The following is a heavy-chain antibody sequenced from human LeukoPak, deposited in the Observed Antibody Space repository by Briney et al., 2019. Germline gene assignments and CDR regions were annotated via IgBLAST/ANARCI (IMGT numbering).Heavy chain of an antibody. D-gene: IGHD3-22*01. CDR1: NGSISSNY. J-gene: IGHJ3*01. V-gene: IGHV4-4*07. Sequence: SETLSLTCTVSNGSISSNYWSWIRQAAGKGLAWIGRISNSGSTNYNPSLKSRVTMSIDTSKNQFSLRLSSVTAADTATYYCARVRDSSGYYLGAFDVWGQGTKVTVSS. CDR3: ARVRDSSGYYLGAFDV. CDR2: ISNSGST.